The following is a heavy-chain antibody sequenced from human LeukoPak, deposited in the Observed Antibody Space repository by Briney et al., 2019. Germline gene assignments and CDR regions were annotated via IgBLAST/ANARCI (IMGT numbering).Heavy chain of an antibody. Sequence: PGGSLRLSCAASGFTFSSYSMNWVRQAPGKGLEWVSYISSSSSTIYYADSVKGRFTISRDNAKNSLYLQMNSLRAEDTAVYYCARSIAARLYNWFDPWGQGTLVTVSS. CDR1: GFTFSSYS. V-gene: IGHV3-48*04. D-gene: IGHD6-6*01. J-gene: IGHJ5*02. CDR2: ISSSSSTI. CDR3: ARSIAARLYNWFDP.